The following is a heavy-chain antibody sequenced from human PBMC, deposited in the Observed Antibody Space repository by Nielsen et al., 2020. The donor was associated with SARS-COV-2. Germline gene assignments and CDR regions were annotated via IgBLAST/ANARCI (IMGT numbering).Heavy chain of an antibody. V-gene: IGHV3-53*01. Sequence: GESLKISCAASGFNVSSNYMSWVRQAPGKGLECVSVIYSGGSTYYADSVKGRFTISRDNSKNTLYLQINSLRADDTAVYYCARGLAAAVDYWGQGTLVTVSS. CDR2: IYSGGST. J-gene: IGHJ4*02. CDR1: GFNVSSNY. D-gene: IGHD6-13*01. CDR3: ARGLAAAVDY.